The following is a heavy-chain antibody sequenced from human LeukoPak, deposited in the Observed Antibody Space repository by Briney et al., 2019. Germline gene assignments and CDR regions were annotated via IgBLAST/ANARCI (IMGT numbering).Heavy chain of an antibody. J-gene: IGHJ4*02. V-gene: IGHV3-48*02. D-gene: IGHD6-13*01. CDR2: ISSSGSPI. CDR3: ARGRYTNSWYDYFDY. Sequence: GGSLRLSCAAPGFTFSTYSMNWVRQASGKGLEWVSYISSSGSPIYYGDSVKGRFTISRDNAKNSLYLQMNSLRDEDTAVYFCARGRYTNSWYDYFDYWGQGTLVTVSS. CDR1: GFTFSTYS.